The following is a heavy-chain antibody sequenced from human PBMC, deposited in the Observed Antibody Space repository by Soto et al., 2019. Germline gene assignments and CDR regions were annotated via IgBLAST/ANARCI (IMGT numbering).Heavy chain of an antibody. D-gene: IGHD4-17*01. J-gene: IGHJ6*03. V-gene: IGHV3-15*01. CDR3: TTKEAVDYGDYGMDYYYYYMDV. Sequence: GGSLRLSCAASGFTFSNAWMSWVRQAPGKGLEWVGRIKSKTDGGTTDYAAPVKGRFTISRDDSKNTLYLQMNSLKTEDTAVYYCTTKEAVDYGDYGMDYYYYYMDVWGKGTTVTVSS. CDR2: IKSKTDGGTT. CDR1: GFTFSNAW.